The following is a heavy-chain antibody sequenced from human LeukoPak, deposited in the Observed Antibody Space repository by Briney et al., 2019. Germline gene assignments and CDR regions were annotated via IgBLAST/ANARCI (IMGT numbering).Heavy chain of an antibody. CDR1: GYTFTGYY. CDR3: ARERKLVGATVYYFDY. J-gene: IGHJ4*02. D-gene: IGHD1-26*01. CDR2: INPNSGGT. Sequence: ASVKVSCKASGYTFTGYYMHWVRQAPGQGLEWMGWINPNSGGTNYAQKFQGRVTMTRGTSISTAYMELSRLRSDDTAVYYCARERKLVGATVYYFDYWGQGTLVTVSS. V-gene: IGHV1-2*02.